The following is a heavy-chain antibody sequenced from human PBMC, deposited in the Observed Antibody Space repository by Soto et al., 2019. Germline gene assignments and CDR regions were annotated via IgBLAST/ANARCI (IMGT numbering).Heavy chain of an antibody. D-gene: IGHD3-10*01. CDR2: VNPIVGMS. V-gene: IGHV1-69*02. J-gene: IGHJ4*02. CDR1: GGTFNSYT. Sequence: QVQLVQSGAEVKKPGSSVKVSCTASGGTFNSYTLNWVRQAPGQRLEWVGRVNPIVGMSTSASKFQGRVTMTADKSTSIAYMALTGLKSEDTAVYYCGTSYGSGSTPFDSWGQGTLVTVSS. CDR3: GTSYGSGSTPFDS.